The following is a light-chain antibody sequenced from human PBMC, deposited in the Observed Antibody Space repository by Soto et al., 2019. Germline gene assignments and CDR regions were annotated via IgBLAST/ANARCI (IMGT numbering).Light chain of an antibody. J-gene: IGKJ1*01. V-gene: IGKV3-15*01. CDR3: QQRSNWPRT. CDR2: GAS. CDR1: QSIGSN. Sequence: IVMTQSPATLSVSPGDRATLSCRASQSIGSNLAWYQQKPGQAPRLLIYGASTRATGIPARFSGSGSGTDFTLTISSLEPEDFAVYYCQQRSNWPRTFGQGTKVDIK.